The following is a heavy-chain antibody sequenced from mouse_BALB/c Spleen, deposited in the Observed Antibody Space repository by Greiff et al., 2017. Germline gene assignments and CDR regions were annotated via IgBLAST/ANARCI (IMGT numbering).Heavy chain of an antibody. D-gene: IGHD1-1*01. CDR2: ISSGGSYT. CDR1: GFTFSSYG. J-gene: IGHJ2*01. CDR3: ARHYDGSSYVY. Sequence: EVKLVESGGDLVKPGGSLKLSCAASGFTFSSYGMSWVRQTPDKRLEWVATISSGGSYTYYPDSVKGRFTISRDNAKNTLYLQMSSLKSEDTAMYYCARHYDGSSYVYWGQGTTLTVSS. V-gene: IGHV5-6*01.